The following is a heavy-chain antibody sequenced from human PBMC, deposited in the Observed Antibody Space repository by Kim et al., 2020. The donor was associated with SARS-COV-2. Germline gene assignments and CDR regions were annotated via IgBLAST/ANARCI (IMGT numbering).Heavy chain of an antibody. CDR1: GGSISSSSYY. D-gene: IGHD6-13*01. CDR2: IYYSGST. CDR3: ARDQGSRDYYYGMDV. J-gene: IGHJ6*02. V-gene: IGHV4-39*07. Sequence: SETLSLTCTVSGGSISSSSYYWGWIRQPPGKGLEWIGSIYYSGSTYYNPSLKSRVTISVDTSKNQFSLKLSSVTAADTAMYYCARDQGSRDYYYGMDVWGQGTTVTVSS.